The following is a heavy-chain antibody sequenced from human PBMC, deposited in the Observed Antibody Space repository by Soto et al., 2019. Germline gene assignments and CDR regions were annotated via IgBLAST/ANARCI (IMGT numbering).Heavy chain of an antibody. J-gene: IGHJ6*02. V-gene: IGHV1-69*12. Sequence: QVQLVQSGAAVKKPGSSVKVSCKASGGTFSSYAISWVRQAPGQGLEWMGGIIPIFGTANYAQKFQGRVTITADESTSTAYMELSSLRSEDTAVYYCARTVVARPSYYYYGMDVWGQGTTVTVSS. CDR2: IIPIFGTA. CDR1: GGTFSSYA. D-gene: IGHD2-15*01. CDR3: ARTVVARPSYYYYGMDV.